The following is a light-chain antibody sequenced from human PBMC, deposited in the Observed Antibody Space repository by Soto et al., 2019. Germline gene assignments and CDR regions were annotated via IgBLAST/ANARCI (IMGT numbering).Light chain of an antibody. CDR3: SSYAGSGTFYV. CDR1: SSDLGSYDL. J-gene: IGLJ1*01. Sequence: QSELPQPVSVSGSPGQSITISCTGTSSDLGSYDLVSWYQQHPGKAPKLMVYEVTKRPSGVSNRFSGSKSGNTASLTISGLQAEDEADYSCSSYAGSGTFYVFGSGTKVTVL. V-gene: IGLV2-23*02. CDR2: EVT.